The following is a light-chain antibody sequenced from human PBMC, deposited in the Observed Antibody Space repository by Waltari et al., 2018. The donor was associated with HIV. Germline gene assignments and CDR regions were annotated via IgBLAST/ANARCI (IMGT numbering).Light chain of an antibody. V-gene: IGLV1-44*01. Sequence: QSVLTQPSSASGPPGQWVTISCSGRSSTIGANSVAWYQHLPGTAPPLLIYNNDLRPSGVPDRFSGSKSGTSASLVISGLQSELETDYYCAAWDDSLNAYVFGSGTRVTVL. CDR1: SSTIGANS. CDR2: NND. J-gene: IGLJ1*01. CDR3: AAWDDSLNAYV.